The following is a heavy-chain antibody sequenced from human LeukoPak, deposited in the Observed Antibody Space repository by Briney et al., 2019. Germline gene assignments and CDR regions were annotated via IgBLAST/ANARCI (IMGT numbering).Heavy chain of an antibody. D-gene: IGHD1-26*01. J-gene: IGHJ4*02. CDR1: GFTFSSYW. CDR3: TSGSYHEVDY. Sequence: GGSLRLSCAASGFTFSSYWMSWVRQAPGKGLEWVANIKQEGSEKYYVDSVKGRFTISRDNAKNSLYLQMNSLRAEDTAVYYCTSGSYHEVDYWGQGTLVTVSS. V-gene: IGHV3-7*01. CDR2: IKQEGSEK.